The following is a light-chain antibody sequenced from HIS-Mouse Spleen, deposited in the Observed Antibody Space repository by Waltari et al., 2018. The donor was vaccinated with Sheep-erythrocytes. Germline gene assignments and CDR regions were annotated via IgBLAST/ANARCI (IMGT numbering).Light chain of an antibody. Sequence: SAPPQPRSVSGSPGQSVTISCTGTSSDVGGYNYVSWYQQHPGKAPKLMIYDVSKRPSGVPDRFSGSKSGNTASLTISGVQAEDEADYYCCSYAGSYNHVFATGTKVTVL. CDR1: SSDVGGYNY. CDR3: CSYAGSYNHV. V-gene: IGLV2-11*01. J-gene: IGLJ1*01. CDR2: DVS.